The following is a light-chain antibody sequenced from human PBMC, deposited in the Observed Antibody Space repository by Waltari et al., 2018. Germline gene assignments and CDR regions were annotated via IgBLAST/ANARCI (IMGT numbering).Light chain of an antibody. J-gene: IGKJ1*01. Sequence: DTQMTQSPSTLSASVGDRVTITCRASQRITTWLAWYQQKPGKAPELLIYAASTLQSGVPSRFSGSGSGTDFTLTISCLQSEDFATYYCQQYYSFPQTFGQGTKVEIK. CDR2: AAS. V-gene: IGKV1-5*01. CDR1: QRITTW. CDR3: QQYYSFPQT.